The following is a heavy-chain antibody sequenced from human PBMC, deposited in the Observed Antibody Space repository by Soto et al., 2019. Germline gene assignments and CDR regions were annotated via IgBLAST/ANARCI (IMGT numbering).Heavy chain of an antibody. CDR2: IYYSGST. J-gene: IGHJ4*02. D-gene: IGHD5-12*01. CDR3: ARGKLVYSGYDVIYYFDY. CDR1: GGSISSYY. Sequence: SETLSLTCTVSGGSISSYYWSWIRQPPGKGLEWIGYIYYSGSTNYNPSLKSRVTISEDTSKNQFSLKLSSVTAADTAVYYCARGKLVYSGYDVIYYFDYWGQGTLVTVSS. V-gene: IGHV4-59*01.